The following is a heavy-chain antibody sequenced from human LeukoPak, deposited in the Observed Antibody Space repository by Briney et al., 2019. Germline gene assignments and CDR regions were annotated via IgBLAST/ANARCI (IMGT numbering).Heavy chain of an antibody. V-gene: IGHV3-11*01. Sequence: GGSLRLSCAASGFTFSDYYMSWIRQAPGKGLEWVSYISSSGSTIYYADSVKGRSTISRDNAKNSLYLQMNSLRAEDTAVYYCASALGPYHSSSWYLDYWGQGTLVTVSS. J-gene: IGHJ4*02. CDR3: ASALGPYHSSSWYLDY. CDR1: GFTFSDYY. CDR2: ISSSGSTI. D-gene: IGHD6-13*01.